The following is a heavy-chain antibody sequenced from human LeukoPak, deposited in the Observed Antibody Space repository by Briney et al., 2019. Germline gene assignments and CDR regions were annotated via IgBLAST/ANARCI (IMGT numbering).Heavy chain of an antibody. Sequence: GGSLRLSCAASGFSFSRSAPRWIRPAPGKGLEWVSRVCGSGGYTYYAGSVKGRFTISRDNSKSTLYLQMDSLRAEDTAVYYCWGKTPPRDAFDIWGQGTMVTVSS. J-gene: IGHJ3*02. V-gene: IGHV3-23*01. CDR2: VCGSGGYT. D-gene: IGHD7-27*01. CDR3: WGKTPPRDAFDI. CDR1: GFSFSRSA.